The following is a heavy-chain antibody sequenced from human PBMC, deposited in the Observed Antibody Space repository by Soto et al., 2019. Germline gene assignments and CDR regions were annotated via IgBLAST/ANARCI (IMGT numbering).Heavy chain of an antibody. J-gene: IGHJ6*02. D-gene: IGHD5-12*01. CDR2: INHSGSA. CDR3: ARDVRYSGYDSPDYYYGMDV. Sequence: SETLSLTCDVYGGSFSGYIWTWIRQTPGKGLQWIGQINHSGSANYNPSLKSRVTISVHTSKSQFSLELSSVTAADTAVYYCARDVRYSGYDSPDYYYGMDVWGQGTTVTVSS. CDR1: GGSFSGYI. V-gene: IGHV4-34*01.